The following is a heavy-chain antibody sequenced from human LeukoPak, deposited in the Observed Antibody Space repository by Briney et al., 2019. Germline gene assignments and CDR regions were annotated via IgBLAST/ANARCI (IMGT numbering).Heavy chain of an antibody. CDR1: GGSISSYY. V-gene: IGHV4-59*08. CDR2: IYYSGST. D-gene: IGHD6-19*01. CDR3: ARARPLYSSGWHDY. J-gene: IGHJ4*02. Sequence: SETLSLTCTVSGGSISSYYWSWIRQPPGKGLEWIGYIYYSGSTNYNPSLKSRVTISVDTSKNQFSLKLNSVTAADTAVYYCARARPLYSSGWHDYWGQGTLVTVSS.